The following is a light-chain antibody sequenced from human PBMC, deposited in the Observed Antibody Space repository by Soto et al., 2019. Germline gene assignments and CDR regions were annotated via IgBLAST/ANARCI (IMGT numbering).Light chain of an antibody. J-gene: IGLJ3*02. Sequence: QSALTQPPSASGSPGQSVTISCTGTSSDVGGYNYVSWYQQHPGKAPKLMIYEVSKRPSGVPDRFSGSKSGNTASLTVSGLQAEDEADYYCSSYGGSNKWVFGGGTKLTV. CDR1: SSDVGGYNY. V-gene: IGLV2-8*01. CDR2: EVS. CDR3: SSYGGSNKWV.